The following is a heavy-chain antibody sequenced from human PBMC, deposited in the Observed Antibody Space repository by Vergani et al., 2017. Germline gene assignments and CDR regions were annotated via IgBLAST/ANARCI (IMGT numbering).Heavy chain of an antibody. D-gene: IGHD6-19*01. V-gene: IGHV4-34*01. Sequence: QVQLQQWGTGLLKPSETLSLTCGVYGGSFSAYYWSWIRQPPGEGLEWIGEINDSGSTNYNPSLKSRATISVDTSKKQFSLKLNSVIAADTAVYYCARARGAVAGYFDYWGQGTQVTVSS. CDR1: GGSFSAYY. J-gene: IGHJ4*02. CDR3: ARARGAVAGYFDY. CDR2: INDSGST.